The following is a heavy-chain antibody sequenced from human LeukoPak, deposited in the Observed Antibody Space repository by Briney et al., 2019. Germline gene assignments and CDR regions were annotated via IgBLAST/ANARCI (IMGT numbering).Heavy chain of an antibody. CDR3: ARESDRIGFDFDY. Sequence: SQTLSLTCAISGDSVSSNSASWNWIRQSPSRGLEWLGRTYYRSKWYYDYTLSVKSRIIINPDTSKNQFSLHLNSVTPEDTAVNYCARESDRIGFDFDYWGQGTLVTVSS. J-gene: IGHJ4*02. CDR1: GDSVSSNSAS. V-gene: IGHV6-1*01. D-gene: IGHD6-19*01. CDR2: TYYRSKWYY.